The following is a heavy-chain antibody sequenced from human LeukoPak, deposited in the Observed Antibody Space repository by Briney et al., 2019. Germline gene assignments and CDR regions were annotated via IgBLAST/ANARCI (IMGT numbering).Heavy chain of an antibody. J-gene: IGHJ4*02. CDR2: IKSKTDGGTT. Sequence: GGSLRLSCAASGFTFSSYWMSWVRQAPGKGLEWVGRIKSKTDGGTTDYAAPVKGRFTISRDDSKNTLYLQMNSLKTEDTAVYYCTTDLGGLVQGYWGQGTLVTVSS. CDR3: TTDLGGLVQGY. V-gene: IGHV3-15*01. D-gene: IGHD6-19*01. CDR1: GFTFSSYW.